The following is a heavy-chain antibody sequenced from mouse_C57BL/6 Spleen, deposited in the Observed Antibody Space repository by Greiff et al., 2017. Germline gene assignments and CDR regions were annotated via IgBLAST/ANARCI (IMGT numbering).Heavy chain of an antibody. CDR2: IDPETGGT. J-gene: IGHJ3*01. CDR3: TREDYYGSRSGFAY. CDR1: GYTFTDYE. V-gene: IGHV1-15*01. D-gene: IGHD1-1*01. Sequence: VQLQQSGAELVRPGASVTLSCKASGYTFTDYEMHWVKQTPVHGLEWIGAIDPETGGTAYNQKFKGKAILTADKSSSTAYMELRSLTSEDSAVYYCTREDYYGSRSGFAYWGQGTLVTVSA.